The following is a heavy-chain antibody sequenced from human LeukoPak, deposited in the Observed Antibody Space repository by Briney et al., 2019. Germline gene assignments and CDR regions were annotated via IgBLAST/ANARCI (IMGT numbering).Heavy chain of an antibody. CDR1: GESFGAYY. Sequence: SETLSLTCAVYGESFGAYYWSWIRQPPGKGLEWIGAIYHSGSNNYNPSLKSRLTISVDTSKNQFSLKMTSVKATDTDVYSCARDRLRIVGPAGRFDPWGQGTLVTVSS. V-gene: IGHV4-34*01. CDR3: ARDRLRIVGPAGRFDP. D-gene: IGHD1-26*01. J-gene: IGHJ5*02. CDR2: IYHSGSN.